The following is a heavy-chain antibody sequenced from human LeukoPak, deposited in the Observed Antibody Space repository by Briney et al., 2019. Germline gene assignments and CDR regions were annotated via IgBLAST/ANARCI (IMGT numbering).Heavy chain of an antibody. CDR3: AREGRYNWNDTPLDY. CDR1: GGSISSSNYY. D-gene: IGHD1-1*01. CDR2: IYYSGNT. J-gene: IGHJ4*02. V-gene: IGHV4-39*01. Sequence: PSETLSLTRTVSGGSISSSNYYWGWIRQPPGKGLEWIGSIYYSGNTYYNPSLKSRVTISVDTSKNQFSLKLTSVTAADTAVYYCAREGRYNWNDTPLDYWGQGTLVTVSS.